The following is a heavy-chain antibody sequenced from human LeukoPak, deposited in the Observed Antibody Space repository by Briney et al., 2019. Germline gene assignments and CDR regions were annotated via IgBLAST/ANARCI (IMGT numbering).Heavy chain of an antibody. J-gene: IGHJ4*02. V-gene: IGHV3-7*01. D-gene: IGHD3-10*01. CDR3: ARGLGRGTADY. CDR2: IDQPGSQH. CDR1: GFIFSSSW. Sequence: GGSLRLSCATSGFIFSSSWMIWVRQAPGKGLEWVANIDQPGSQHYSVESVRGRFTISRDNAKNSLFLQLNSLRVEDTAVYYCARGLGRGTADYWGQGTLVTVSS.